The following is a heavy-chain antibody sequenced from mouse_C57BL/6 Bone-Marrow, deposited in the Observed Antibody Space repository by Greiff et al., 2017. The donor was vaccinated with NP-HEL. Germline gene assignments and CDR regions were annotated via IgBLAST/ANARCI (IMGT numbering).Heavy chain of an antibody. Sequence: QVQLPPSGAELVRPGASVTLSCKASGYTFTDYEMHWVKQTPVHGLEWIGAIAPETGGTAYNQKFKGKAILTADKSSSTAYMELRSLTSEDSAVYYCTDSNYGYFYYWGQGTTLTVSS. CDR1: GYTFTDYE. V-gene: IGHV1-15*01. CDR3: TDSNYGYFYY. J-gene: IGHJ2*01. D-gene: IGHD2-5*01. CDR2: IAPETGGT.